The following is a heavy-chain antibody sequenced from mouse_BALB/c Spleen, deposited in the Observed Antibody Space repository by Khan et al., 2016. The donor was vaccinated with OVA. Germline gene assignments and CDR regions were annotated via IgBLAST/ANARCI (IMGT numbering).Heavy chain of an antibody. Sequence: EVQLQESGPGLVKPSQSLSLTCTVTGYSITSNYAWNWIRQFPGNKLEWVGYISYSGSTNYNPSLKSRISITRDTSKNQFFLQLNSVTTEDTATYYCARGNYYGYAMGYWGQGTSITVSS. J-gene: IGHJ4*01. CDR3: ARGNYYGYAMGY. CDR2: ISYSGST. D-gene: IGHD1-1*01. CDR1: GYSITSNYA. V-gene: IGHV3-2*02.